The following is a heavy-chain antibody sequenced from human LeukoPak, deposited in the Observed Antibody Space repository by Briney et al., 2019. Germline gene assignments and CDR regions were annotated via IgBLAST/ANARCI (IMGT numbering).Heavy chain of an antibody. CDR3: ARDHYGDYAYVDF. Sequence: GRSLRLSCAASGFPFSSYAMHWVRQAPGKGLEWVAVIWYDGSNKYYADSVEGRSTISRDNSKNTLYLQMNSLRDEDTAVYYCARDHYGDYAYVDFWGQGTLVTVSS. J-gene: IGHJ4*02. CDR1: GFPFSSYA. V-gene: IGHV3-33*01. D-gene: IGHD4-17*01. CDR2: IWYDGSNK.